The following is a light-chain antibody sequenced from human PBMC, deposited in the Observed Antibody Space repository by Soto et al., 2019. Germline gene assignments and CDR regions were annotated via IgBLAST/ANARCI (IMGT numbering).Light chain of an antibody. Sequence: QSALTQPASVSGSPGQSITISCTGTSSDVGGYNYVSWYQQHPGKAPKLMIYEVSNRPSGVSNRFSGSKSGNTASLTISGLQAEDEADYYCSSYTSSSTPHVVFGGGTQPTVL. CDR3: SSYTSSSTPHVV. J-gene: IGLJ2*01. CDR1: SSDVGGYNY. CDR2: EVS. V-gene: IGLV2-14*01.